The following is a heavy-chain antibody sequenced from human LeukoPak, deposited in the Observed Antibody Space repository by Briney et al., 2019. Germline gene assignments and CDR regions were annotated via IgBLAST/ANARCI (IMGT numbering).Heavy chain of an antibody. V-gene: IGHV3-30-3*01. J-gene: IGHJ5*02. CDR2: ISYDGSNK. Sequence: PGGSLRLSCAASGFTFSSYAMHWVRQAPGKGLEWVAVISYDGSNKYYADSVKGRFTISRDNSKNTLYLQMNSLKTEDTAVYYCTRGYWFDPWGRGTLVTVSS. CDR3: TRGYWFDP. D-gene: IGHD3-10*01. CDR1: GFTFSSYA.